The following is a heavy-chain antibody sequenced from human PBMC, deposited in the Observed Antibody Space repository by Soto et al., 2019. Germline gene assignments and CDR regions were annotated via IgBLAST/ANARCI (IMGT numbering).Heavy chain of an antibody. V-gene: IGHV3-23*01. CDR3: AKDYDFWSGLYHHWWFDP. J-gene: IGHJ5*02. CDR1: GFTLSSYA. Sequence: PGGSLRLSCAASGFTLSSYAMSWVRQAPGKGLEWVSAISGSGGSTYYADSVKGRFTISRDNSKNTLYLQMNSLRAEDTAVYYCAKDYDFWSGLYHHWWFDPWGQGTLVTVSS. CDR2: ISGSGGST. D-gene: IGHD3-3*01.